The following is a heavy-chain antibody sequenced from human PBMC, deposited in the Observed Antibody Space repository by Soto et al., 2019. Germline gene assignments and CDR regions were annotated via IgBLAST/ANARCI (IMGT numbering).Heavy chain of an antibody. CDR2: IKSKTDGGTA. J-gene: IGHJ4*02. Sequence: GGSLRLSCAASGFTFSKAWINWIRQVPGKGLEWVGRIKSKTDGGTADYAAPVKGRFAVSRDDSKNMVYLQMNSLKTEDTGIYYCPTDSYSSTIIVRFDYWGQGTEVTVSP. CDR3: PTDSYSSTIIVRFDY. CDR1: GFTFSKAW. V-gene: IGHV3-15*07. D-gene: IGHD1-26*01.